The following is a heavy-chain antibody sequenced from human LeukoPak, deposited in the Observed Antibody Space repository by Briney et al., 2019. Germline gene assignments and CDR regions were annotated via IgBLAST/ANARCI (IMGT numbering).Heavy chain of an antibody. CDR3: AKDMSFIVYSSRQNAAFDI. Sequence: GGSLRLSCAASGFTFSSYEMNWVRQAPGKGLEWVSYISSSGSTIYYADSVKGRFTISRDNAKNSLYLQMNSLRAEDTALYYCAKDMSFIVYSSRQNAAFDIWGQGTMVTVSS. CDR1: GFTFSSYE. V-gene: IGHV3-48*03. CDR2: ISSSGSTI. J-gene: IGHJ3*02. D-gene: IGHD6-13*01.